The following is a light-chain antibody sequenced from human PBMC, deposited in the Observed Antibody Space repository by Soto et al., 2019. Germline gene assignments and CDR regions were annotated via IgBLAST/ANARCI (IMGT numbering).Light chain of an antibody. CDR1: QSVNRN. J-gene: IGKJ4*01. V-gene: IGKV3-15*01. Sequence: EIVMTQSPATLSVSPGERATLSCRASQSVNRNLAWYRQKPGQAPRLLISGASTRATGVPARFSGSGSWTAFTITISSLQSDDSGIYYCQQYNFWPPLTFGGGTKVEIK. CDR3: QQYNFWPPLT. CDR2: GAS.